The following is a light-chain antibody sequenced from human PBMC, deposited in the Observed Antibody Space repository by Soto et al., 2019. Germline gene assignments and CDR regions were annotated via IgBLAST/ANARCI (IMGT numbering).Light chain of an antibody. CDR2: GAS. J-gene: IGKJ1*01. V-gene: IGKV3-20*01. Sequence: EIVLTQSPGTLSLSPGARATLSCRASQSVSNSYLAWYQQKPGQAPMLLIYGASNRATGIPDMCSGSGSGTDFTLTISRLEPEDFAVYYCQQYGSSGTFGQGTKVDIK. CDR1: QSVSNSY. CDR3: QQYGSSGT.